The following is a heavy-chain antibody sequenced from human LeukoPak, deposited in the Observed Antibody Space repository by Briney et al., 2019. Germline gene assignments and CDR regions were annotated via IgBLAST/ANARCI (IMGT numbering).Heavy chain of an antibody. CDR1: GFTVSSNY. Sequence: GGSLRLSCAVSGFTVSSNYMRWVRQAPGKGLEWVSSISSSGGNTYYPDSMKGRFTISRDNSKNTMYLQMNSLRAEDTAVYYCAKDRPTWPIDYWGQRTLVTVSS. CDR2: ISSSGGNT. D-gene: IGHD5-12*01. CDR3: AKDRPTWPIDY. J-gene: IGHJ4*02. V-gene: IGHV3-23*01.